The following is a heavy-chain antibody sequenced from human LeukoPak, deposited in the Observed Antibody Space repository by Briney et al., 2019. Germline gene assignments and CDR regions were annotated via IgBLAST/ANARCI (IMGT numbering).Heavy chain of an antibody. J-gene: IGHJ4*02. D-gene: IGHD2-15*01. Sequence: PSETLSLTCAVYGGSFSGYYWSWIRQPPGKGLEWIGEINHSGSTNYNPSLKSRVTISVDTSKNQFSLKLSSVTAADTAVYYCASAGRYSSGGSCYGVDYWGQGTLVTVSS. CDR3: ASAGRYSSGGSCYGVDY. CDR2: INHSGST. V-gene: IGHV4-34*01. CDR1: GGSFSGYY.